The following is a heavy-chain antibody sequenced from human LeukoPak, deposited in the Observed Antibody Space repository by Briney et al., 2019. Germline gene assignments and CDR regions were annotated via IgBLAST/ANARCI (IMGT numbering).Heavy chain of an antibody. D-gene: IGHD2-2*01. CDR1: GFTFSSYG. J-gene: IGHJ4*02. CDR3: ARLRYCSSISCGAQHAGFDY. Sequence: PGGSLRLSCAASGFTFSSYGMHWFRQAPGKGLEWVAFIRYDGSNKYYADSVKGLFTISRDNSKNTLYLQMNSLRAEDTAVYYCARLRYCSSISCGAQHAGFDYWGQGTLVTVSS. CDR2: IRYDGSNK. V-gene: IGHV3-30*02.